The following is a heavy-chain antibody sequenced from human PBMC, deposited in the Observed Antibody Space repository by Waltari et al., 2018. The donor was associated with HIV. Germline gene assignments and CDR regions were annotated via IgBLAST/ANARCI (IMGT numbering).Heavy chain of an antibody. Sequence: QVQLVESGGGVVQPGRSLRLSCAASGFTFSSSAMHWVRQAPGKGLEWVAVISYDGSNKYYADSVKGRFTISRDNSKNTLYLQMNSLRAEDTAVYYCARDFALYWGQGTLVTVSS. CDR1: GFTFSSSA. CDR3: ARDFALY. CDR2: ISYDGSNK. J-gene: IGHJ4*02. V-gene: IGHV3-30*04.